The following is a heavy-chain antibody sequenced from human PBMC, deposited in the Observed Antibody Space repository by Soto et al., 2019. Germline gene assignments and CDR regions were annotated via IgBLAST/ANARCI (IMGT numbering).Heavy chain of an antibody. CDR1: GYSFAGYW. Sequence: PGESLKISCKGSGYSFAGYWITWVRQKPGKGLEWMGRIDPSDSDTRYSPSFQGQVTISADKSISTAYLQWSSLEASDTAMYYCARPTYCSSTHCSPFDYWGQGTLVTVSS. V-gene: IGHV5-51*01. J-gene: IGHJ4*02. D-gene: IGHD2-2*01. CDR3: ARPTYCSSTHCSPFDY. CDR2: IDPSDSDT.